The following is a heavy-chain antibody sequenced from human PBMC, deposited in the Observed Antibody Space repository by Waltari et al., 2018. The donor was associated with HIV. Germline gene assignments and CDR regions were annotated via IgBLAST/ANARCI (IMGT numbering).Heavy chain of an antibody. D-gene: IGHD6-19*01. Sequence: QLQLQESGPGLGRPSETLSLTCNVPGGSIGSNSSYWGWIRQPPGKGLEWIGSIDIGGNTVEHLSLMARVTRPVETSKYQFSLNLRSVTAADTAMYYWAGQGGSGWRFNYFDHWGQGALLTVSS. CDR1: GGSIGSNSSY. J-gene: IGHJ4*02. CDR2: IDIGGNT. V-gene: IGHV4-39*01. CDR3: AGQGGSGWRFNYFDH.